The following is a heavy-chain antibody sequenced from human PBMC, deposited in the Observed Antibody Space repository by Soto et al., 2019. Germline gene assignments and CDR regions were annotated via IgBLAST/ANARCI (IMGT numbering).Heavy chain of an antibody. Sequence: GGSLRLSCASSVFTFSFYEMNWVRQAPGKGLELVSYISSSGSTIYYADSVKGRFTISRDNAKNSLYLQMNSLRAEDTAVYYCARHLGYCSSTSCSYYYGMDVWGQGTPVTVSS. CDR2: ISSSGSTI. CDR3: ARHLGYCSSTSCSYYYGMDV. J-gene: IGHJ6*02. V-gene: IGHV3-48*03. D-gene: IGHD2-2*01. CDR1: VFTFSFYE.